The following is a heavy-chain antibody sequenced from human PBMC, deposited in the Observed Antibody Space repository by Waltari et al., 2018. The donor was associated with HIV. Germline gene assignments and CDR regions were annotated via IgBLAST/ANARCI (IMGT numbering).Heavy chain of an antibody. CDR2: IIPIFGTA. CDR1: GGTFSSYA. CDR3: ARNGDSSGRITYGYYGMDV. Sequence: QVQLVQSGAEVKKPGSSVKVSCKASGGTFSSYAISWVRQDPGQGLEWMGGIIPIFGTANYAQKFQGRVTITADKSTSTAYMELSSLRSEDTAVYYCARNGDSSGRITYGYYGMDVWGQGTTVTVSS. D-gene: IGHD6-19*01. J-gene: IGHJ6*02. V-gene: IGHV1-69*06.